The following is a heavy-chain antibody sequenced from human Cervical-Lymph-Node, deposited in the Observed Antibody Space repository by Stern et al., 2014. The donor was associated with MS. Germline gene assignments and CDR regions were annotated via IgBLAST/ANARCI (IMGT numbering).Heavy chain of an antibody. Sequence: QVQLVHSGAEVKKPGSSVKVSCKAFGGTFSSYTMSWVRQAPGQGLEWMGSSTPIFGTANYAQKFQDRVTITADKFTSTAYMALNSLRSEDTAVYYCAREALLGGNYYALDVWGQGTTVTVSS. CDR3: AREALLGGNYYALDV. CDR1: GGTFSSYT. J-gene: IGHJ6*02. D-gene: IGHD2-15*01. V-gene: IGHV1-69*06. CDR2: STPIFGTA.